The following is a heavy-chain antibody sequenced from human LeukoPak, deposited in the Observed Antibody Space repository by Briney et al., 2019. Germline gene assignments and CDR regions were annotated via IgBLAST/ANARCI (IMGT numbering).Heavy chain of an antibody. CDR1: GFIFSSYG. Sequence: GGSLRLSCAASGFIFSSYGMHWVRQAPGKGLEWVVVISYDGRNKYYADSVKGRFTISRDDSKNTLYPQMNSLRAEDTAVYYCAKPRSIAVAGTTGHDYWGQGTLVTVSS. D-gene: IGHD6-19*01. V-gene: IGHV3-30*18. J-gene: IGHJ4*02. CDR3: AKPRSIAVAGTTGHDY. CDR2: ISYDGRNK.